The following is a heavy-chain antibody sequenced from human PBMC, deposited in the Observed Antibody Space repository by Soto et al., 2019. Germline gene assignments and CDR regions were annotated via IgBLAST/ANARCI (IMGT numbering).Heavy chain of an antibody. V-gene: IGHV1-69*13. CDR2: IIPIFGTA. CDR3: ARSNYGSGSYMMGGFDY. CDR1: GGTFSSYA. D-gene: IGHD3-10*01. Sequence: AASVKVSCKASGGTFSSYAISWVRQAPGQGLEWMGGIIPIFGTANYAQKFQGRVTITADESTSTAYMELSSLRSEDTAVYYCARSNYGSGSYMMGGFDYWGQGTLVTVSS. J-gene: IGHJ4*02.